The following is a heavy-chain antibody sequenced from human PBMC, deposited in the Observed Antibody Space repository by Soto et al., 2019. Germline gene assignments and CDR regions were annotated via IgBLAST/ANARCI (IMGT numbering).Heavy chain of an antibody. CDR2: ISGSGGST. D-gene: IGHD3-9*01. CDR1: GFTLSSYA. CDR3: ASHAPVLRYFDWLPPRDY. V-gene: IGHV3-23*01. Sequence: RLSCAASGFTLSSYALSWVPPAPGKGVEWVSAISGSGGSTYYADSVRGRFTISRDNSKNTLYLQMNSLRAEDTAVYYCASHAPVLRYFDWLPPRDYWGQGTLVTVSS. J-gene: IGHJ4*02.